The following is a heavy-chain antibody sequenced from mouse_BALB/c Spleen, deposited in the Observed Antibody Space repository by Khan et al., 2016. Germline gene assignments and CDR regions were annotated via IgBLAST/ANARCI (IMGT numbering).Heavy chain of an antibody. V-gene: IGHV4-1*02. D-gene: IGHD1-1*01. CDR2: INPDSSTI. CDR1: GFDFSRYW. Sequence: EVKLLESGGGLVQPGGSLKLSCEASGFDFSRYWMSWVRQAPGKGLEWIGEINPDSSTINYTPSLKDKFIISRDNAKNTLYLQMRKVRSEDTVLXYGARAGYYGYLVNWGQGTLVTVSA. CDR3: ARAGYYGYLVN. J-gene: IGHJ3*01.